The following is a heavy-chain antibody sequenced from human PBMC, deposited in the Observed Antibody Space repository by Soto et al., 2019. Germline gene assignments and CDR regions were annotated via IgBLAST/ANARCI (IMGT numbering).Heavy chain of an antibody. V-gene: IGHV1-69*06. J-gene: IGHJ3*02. CDR1: GGTFGDYT. D-gene: IGHD2-15*01. CDR2: IIPMIGAT. CDR3: ARYWSAGTLYGAFDI. Sequence: SVKVSCKGSGGTFGDYTRSWRLQPPGRGLEWMGGIIPMIGATNNAQKLKGRLTITADKSTGTVYMELNSLRSDDTAVYYCARYWSAGTLYGAFDIWGQGTEVTVSS.